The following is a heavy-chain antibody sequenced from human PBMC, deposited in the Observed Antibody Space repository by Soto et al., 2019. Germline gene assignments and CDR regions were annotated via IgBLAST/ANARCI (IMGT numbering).Heavy chain of an antibody. D-gene: IGHD3-10*01. CDR2: IIRIFGTP. CDR3: ARQGSNEYYYYGMDV. Sequence: QVQLVQSGAEVKKPGSSVKVSCKASGGTFSSYAINWVRQARGQGLEWMGGIIRIFGTPDYAQRFQGGVTITADESTSTAYMELSSLRSEDTAVYYCARQGSNEYYYYGMDVWGQGTTVTVSS. CDR1: GGTFSSYA. V-gene: IGHV1-69*12. J-gene: IGHJ6*02.